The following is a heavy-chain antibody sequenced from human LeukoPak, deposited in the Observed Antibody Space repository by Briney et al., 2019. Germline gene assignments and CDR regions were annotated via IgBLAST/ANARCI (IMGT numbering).Heavy chain of an antibody. CDR3: ARGVSNNYDFWSGYLRSSWFDP. D-gene: IGHD3-3*01. V-gene: IGHV4-59*12. CDR2: IYYSGST. J-gene: IGHJ5*02. Sequence: PSETLSLTCTVSGGSLRSYYWSWIRQSPGKGLEWIGYIYYSGSTNYNPSLKSRVTISVDTSKNQFSLKLSSVTAADTAVYYCARGVSNNYDFWSGYLRSSWFDPWGQGTLVTVSS. CDR1: GGSLRSYY.